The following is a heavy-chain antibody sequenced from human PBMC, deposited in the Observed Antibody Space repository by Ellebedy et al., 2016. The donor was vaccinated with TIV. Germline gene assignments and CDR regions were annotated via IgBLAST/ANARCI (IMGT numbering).Heavy chain of an antibody. CDR1: GFTFSSYT. J-gene: IGHJ2*01. D-gene: IGHD4-17*01. V-gene: IGHV3-21*01. CDR2: ISGSSSYI. Sequence: PGGSLRLSCAASGFTFSSYTVNWVRQAPGKGLKWVSSISGSSSYIYYADSVKGRFTISRDNAKNSLYLQMNSLRAEDTAVYYCARKVPAPTTVPPNWYFDLWGRGTLVTVSS. CDR3: ARKVPAPTTVPPNWYFDL.